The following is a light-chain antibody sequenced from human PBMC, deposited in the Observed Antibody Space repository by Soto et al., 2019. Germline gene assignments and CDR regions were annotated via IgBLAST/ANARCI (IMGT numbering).Light chain of an antibody. CDR3: QQYHSWPA. CDR2: GAA. V-gene: IGKV3-15*01. CDR1: QSVFSS. J-gene: IGKJ4*02. Sequence: EIVMTQSPATLSVSPGERVTLSCRASQSVFSSLAWYQQKPGQAPRLLIYGAATRATSVPARFSGSGSGTEFTLTITSLQSEDCALDYCQQYHSWPAFGRGTKVEIK.